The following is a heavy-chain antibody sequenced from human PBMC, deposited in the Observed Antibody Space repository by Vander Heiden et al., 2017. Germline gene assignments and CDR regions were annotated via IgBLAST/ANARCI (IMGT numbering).Heavy chain of an antibody. CDR1: GYTFTSYY. CDR2: INPSGGST. CDR3: ARDLHSGSYENYFDY. D-gene: IGHD1-26*01. V-gene: IGHV1-46*01. J-gene: IGHJ4*02. Sequence: QVQLVQSGAAVKKPGAPVKVSCKASGYTFTSYYMHWVRQAPGQGLEWMGIINPSGGSTSYAQKFQGRVTMTRDTSTSTVYMELSSLRSEDTAVYYCARDLHSGSYENYFDYWGQGTLVTVSS.